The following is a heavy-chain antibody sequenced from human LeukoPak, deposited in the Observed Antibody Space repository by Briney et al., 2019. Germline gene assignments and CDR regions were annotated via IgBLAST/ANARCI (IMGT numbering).Heavy chain of an antibody. V-gene: IGHV4-59*01. Sequence: PSETLSLTCTVSGASISSYYWSWIRQPPGKGLEWIGYIYYRGSTNYNPSLKSRVTISVDTSKNQFSLKLSSVTAADTAVYYCARGFGDCGGDCYSFPDYWGQGTLVTVSS. D-gene: IGHD2-21*02. J-gene: IGHJ4*02. CDR1: GASISSYY. CDR2: IYYRGST. CDR3: ARGFGDCGGDCYSFPDY.